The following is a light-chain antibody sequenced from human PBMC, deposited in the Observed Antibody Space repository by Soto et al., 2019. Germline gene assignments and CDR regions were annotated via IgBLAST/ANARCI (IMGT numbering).Light chain of an antibody. V-gene: IGKV1-39*01. Sequence: DIQMTQSPASLSASIGDRVTIICRASRRIRDYVNWYQQKLGKAPKLLIYGVSTLQSGVPSRFSGSGSGTDFTLTISSLQPEDFATYYCQQTNSGPYTFGQGTRLEMK. CDR1: RRIRDY. J-gene: IGKJ2*01. CDR2: GVS. CDR3: QQTNSGPYT.